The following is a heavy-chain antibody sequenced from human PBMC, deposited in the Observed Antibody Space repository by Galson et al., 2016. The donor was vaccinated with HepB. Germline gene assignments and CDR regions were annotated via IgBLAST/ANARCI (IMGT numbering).Heavy chain of an antibody. V-gene: IGHV3-33*06. D-gene: IGHD3-22*01. J-gene: IGHJ3*01. CDR2: IWYDGNNK. Sequence: SLRLSCAASGFTFSSYGMHWVRQAPGKGLEWVAFIWYDGNNKYYADSVKGRFTISRDNSKNTLFLQMNSLRAEDTAVYSCAQNLRGLGNYYDSTGYTFDLWGQGTVVTVSS. CDR3: AQNLRGLGNYYDSTGYTFDL. CDR1: GFTFSSYG.